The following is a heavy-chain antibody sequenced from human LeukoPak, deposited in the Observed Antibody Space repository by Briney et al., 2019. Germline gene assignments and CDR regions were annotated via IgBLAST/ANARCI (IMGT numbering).Heavy chain of an antibody. Sequence: GGSLRLSCAASGFTFSSYAMNWVRQAPGEGLEWVSIISYSGADTHYADSVKGRFTVSRDNSKNTLYLQMNSLRAEDTAVYYCAKDRSGSGTYGLDYWGQGTLVTVSS. D-gene: IGHD3-10*01. J-gene: IGHJ4*02. CDR2: ISYSGADT. CDR1: GFTFSSYA. CDR3: AKDRSGSGTYGLDY. V-gene: IGHV3-23*01.